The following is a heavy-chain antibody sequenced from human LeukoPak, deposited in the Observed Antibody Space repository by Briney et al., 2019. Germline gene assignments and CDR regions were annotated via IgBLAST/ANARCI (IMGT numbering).Heavy chain of an antibody. CDR2: TNHTAST. D-gene: IGHD5-18*01. Sequence: KPSETLSLTCAVYGGSFSGYYWSWIRQPPGKGLEWIGETNHTASTNYNTSLKSRVTISVDTSKTQFSLELSSVTAADTAVYYCARGFIQLWSPPNFDYWGQGTLVTV. V-gene: IGHV4-34*01. J-gene: IGHJ4*02. CDR3: ARGFIQLWSPPNFDY. CDR1: GGSFSGYY.